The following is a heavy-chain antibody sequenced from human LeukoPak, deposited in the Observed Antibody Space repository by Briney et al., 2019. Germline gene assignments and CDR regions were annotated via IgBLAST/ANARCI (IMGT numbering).Heavy chain of an antibody. V-gene: IGHV4-59*08. CDR1: SGSFGSYY. Sequence: SETLSLTCTVSSGSFGSYYWSWIRQLPGKGLEWIGYIYYSGNTNYDPSLKSRVTISVDTSKNQFSLKLSSVTAADTAVYYCARRGSGKYFDYWGQGTLVTVSS. CDR3: ARRGSGKYFDY. CDR2: IYYSGNT. J-gene: IGHJ4*02. D-gene: IGHD3-10*01.